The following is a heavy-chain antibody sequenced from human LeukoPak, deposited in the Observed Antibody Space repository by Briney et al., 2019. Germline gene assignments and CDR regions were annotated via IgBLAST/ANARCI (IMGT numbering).Heavy chain of an antibody. CDR2: ISWNSGSI. CDR1: GFTFDDYA. D-gene: IGHD6-19*01. V-gene: IGHV3-9*01. Sequence: GRSLRLSCAASGFTFDDYAMHWVRQAPGKGLEWVSGISWNSGSIGYADSVKGRFTISRDNAKNSLYLQMNSLRAEDTAVYYCAKSRVVAGFDYWGQGTLVTVSS. J-gene: IGHJ4*02. CDR3: AKSRVVAGFDY.